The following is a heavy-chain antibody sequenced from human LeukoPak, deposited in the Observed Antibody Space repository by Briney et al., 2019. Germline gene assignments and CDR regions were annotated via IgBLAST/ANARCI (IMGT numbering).Heavy chain of an antibody. V-gene: IGHV1-24*01. CDR3: ATGPSLYYYFDY. CDR1: GYTLTELF. Sequence: ASVKVSCKVSGYTLTELFMHWVRQAPGKGLEWMGGFDPEDGETIYAQKFQGRVTMTEDTSTDTAYMELSSLRSEDTAVYYCATGPSLYYYFDYWGQGTLVTVSS. D-gene: IGHD3-10*01. J-gene: IGHJ4*02. CDR2: FDPEDGET.